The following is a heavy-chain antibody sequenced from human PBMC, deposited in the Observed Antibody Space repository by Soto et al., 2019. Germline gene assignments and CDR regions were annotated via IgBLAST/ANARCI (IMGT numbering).Heavy chain of an antibody. D-gene: IGHD1-20*01. CDR2: MNPNSGNT. CDR3: ARGVSGGGGNWFDP. Sequence: QVQLVQSGAEVKKPGASVKVSCKASGYTFTSYDINWVRQATGQGLEWMGWMNPNSGNTAYAQKFQGRVTMTRNTPQSTGYMALGSLSLGGTAGYFWARGVSGGGGNWFDPWGQGTLVTVSS. CDR1: GYTFTSYD. V-gene: IGHV1-8*01. J-gene: IGHJ5*02.